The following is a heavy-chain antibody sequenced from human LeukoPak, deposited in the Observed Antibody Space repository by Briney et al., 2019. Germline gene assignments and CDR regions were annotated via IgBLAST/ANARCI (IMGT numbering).Heavy chain of an antibody. J-gene: IGHJ4*02. Sequence: ASVKVSCKASGGTFSSYAIGWVRQAPGQGLEWMGGIIPIFGTANYAQKFQGRVTITADESTSTAYMELSSLRSEDTAVYYCARVRSIYDSSGYYSLYYFDYWGQGTLVTVSS. D-gene: IGHD3-22*01. V-gene: IGHV1-69*13. CDR3: ARVRSIYDSSGYYSLYYFDY. CDR2: IIPIFGTA. CDR1: GGTFSSYA.